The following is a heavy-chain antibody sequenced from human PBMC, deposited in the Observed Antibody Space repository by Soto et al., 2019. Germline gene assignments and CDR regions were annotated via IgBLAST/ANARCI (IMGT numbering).Heavy chain of an antibody. CDR2: INPNNGGT. Sequence: ASVKVSCKASGYTFTGYYMHWVRQAPGQGLEWMGWINPNNGGTNYAQKFQGWVTMTRDTSISTAYMELSRLRSDDTAVYYCARAPPDLGATNAFDIWGQGTMVTVSS. V-gene: IGHV1-2*04. CDR1: GYTFTGYY. CDR3: ARAPPDLGATNAFDI. D-gene: IGHD1-26*01. J-gene: IGHJ3*02.